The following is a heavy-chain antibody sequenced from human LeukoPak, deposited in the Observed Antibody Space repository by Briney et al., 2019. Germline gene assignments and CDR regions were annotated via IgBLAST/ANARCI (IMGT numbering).Heavy chain of an antibody. D-gene: IGHD2-15*01. V-gene: IGHV3-64*01. J-gene: IGHJ3*02. CDR3: ATSRYCSGGDCYSLAFDI. CDR1: GFXFTNYF. Sequence: GGSLRLSCAASGFXFTNYFIHWVRQAPGKGLEYFSAISRTGSTTYYTNSVKGRFTISRDNSKNTLYLQMGSLRAEDMAVYYCATSRYCSGGDCYSLAFDIWGQGTMVTVSS. CDR2: ISRTGSTT.